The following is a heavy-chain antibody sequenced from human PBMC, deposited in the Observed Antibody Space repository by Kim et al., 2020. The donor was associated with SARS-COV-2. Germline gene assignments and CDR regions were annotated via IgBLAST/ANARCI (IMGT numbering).Heavy chain of an antibody. J-gene: IGHJ4*02. CDR3: ATVAYRTYDSSGYYRGYFDY. CDR2: FDPEDGET. CDR1: GYTLTELS. V-gene: IGHV1-24*01. Sequence: ASVKVSCKVSGYTLTELSMHWVRQAPGKGLEWMGGFDPEDGETIYAQKFQGRVTMTEDTSTDTAYMELSSLTSEDTALYYCATVAYRTYDSSGYYRGYFDYWGQGTLVTVSS. D-gene: IGHD3-22*01.